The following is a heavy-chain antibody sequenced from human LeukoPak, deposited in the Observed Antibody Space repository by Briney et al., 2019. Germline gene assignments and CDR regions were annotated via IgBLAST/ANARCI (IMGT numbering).Heavy chain of an antibody. D-gene: IGHD5-18*01. J-gene: IGHJ4*02. Sequence: GGSLRLSCAASGFTFSSYSTNWVRQAPGKGLEWVSYISSSSSTIYYADSVKGRFTISRDNAKNSLYLQMNSLRAEDTAVYYCARDGGYSYGHFDYWGQGTLVTVSS. CDR3: ARDGGYSYGHFDY. V-gene: IGHV3-48*01. CDR2: ISSSSSTI. CDR1: GFTFSSYS.